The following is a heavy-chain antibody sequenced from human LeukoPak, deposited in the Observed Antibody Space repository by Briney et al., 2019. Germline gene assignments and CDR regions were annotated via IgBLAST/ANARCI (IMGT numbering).Heavy chain of an antibody. J-gene: IGHJ4*02. CDR2: ISSSSSYI. D-gene: IGHD4-17*01. CDR3: ARGRASGDNYFDY. V-gene: IGHV3-21*01. CDR1: GFTFSNYW. Sequence: PGGSLRLSCAVSGFTFSNYWMNWVRQAPGKGLEWVSSISSSSSYIYYADSVKGRFTISRDNAKNSLYLQMNSLRAEDTAVYYCARGRASGDNYFDYWGQGTLVTVSS.